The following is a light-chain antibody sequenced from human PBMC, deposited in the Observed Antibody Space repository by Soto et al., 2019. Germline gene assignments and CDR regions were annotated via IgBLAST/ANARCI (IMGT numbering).Light chain of an antibody. V-gene: IGKV3-15*01. J-gene: IGKJ5*01. CDR1: QSVSSN. CDR3: QQYKYYYT. CDR2: GAS. Sequence: EVGMTQSPATRSVSPWERATLSCRASQSVSSNLAWYQQKPGQAPRLLIYGASTRAAGIPGRFGGSGSRKEFTLTISSLQSEDFAVYYCQQYKYYYTFGQGTRLEI.